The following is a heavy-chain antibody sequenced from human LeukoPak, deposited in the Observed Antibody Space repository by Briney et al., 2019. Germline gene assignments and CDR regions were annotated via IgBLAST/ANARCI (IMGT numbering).Heavy chain of an antibody. CDR1: GLTFCDYD. J-gene: IGHJ4*02. D-gene: IGHD3-10*01. CDR2: IRSKAYGGTT. CDR3: TREAVRESHFDY. V-gene: IGHV3-49*03. Sequence: GRSVRLSCAAWGLTFCDYDMMWLRGAPEEGLEGVGFIRSKAYGGTTEYAASVKGKFTISRDDSKSITYLQMNSLKTEDTAVYYCTREAVRESHFDYWGQGTLVTVSS.